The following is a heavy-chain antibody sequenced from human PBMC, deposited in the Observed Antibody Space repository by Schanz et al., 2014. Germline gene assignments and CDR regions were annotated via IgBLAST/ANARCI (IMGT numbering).Heavy chain of an antibody. CDR2: FAGSSETT. Sequence: EVQVVESGGGLVEPGGSLRLSCAVSGFTVNTNYMSWVRQAPGKGLEWVSTFAGSSETTSHADSVKGRLTISRDISKNTLYLQMNNLRADDTAVYFCAKGRNRVVASAYYLYYGMDVWGQGTTVTVS. CDR1: GFTVNTNY. V-gene: IGHV3-23*04. D-gene: IGHD3-9*01. CDR3: AKGRNRVVASAYYLYYGMDV. J-gene: IGHJ6*02.